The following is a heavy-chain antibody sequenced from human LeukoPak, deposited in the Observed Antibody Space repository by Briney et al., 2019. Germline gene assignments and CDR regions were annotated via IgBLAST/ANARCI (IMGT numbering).Heavy chain of an antibody. D-gene: IGHD1-1*01. CDR1: GFTFSSYW. Sequence: KSGGSLRLSCAASGFTFSSYWMSWIRQPPGKGLEWIGEINHSGSTNYNPSLKSRVTISVDTSKNQFSLKLSSVTAADTAVYYCARGRATRGKAFDIWGQGTMVTVSS. CDR3: ARGRATRGKAFDI. J-gene: IGHJ3*02. CDR2: INHSGST. V-gene: IGHV4-34*01.